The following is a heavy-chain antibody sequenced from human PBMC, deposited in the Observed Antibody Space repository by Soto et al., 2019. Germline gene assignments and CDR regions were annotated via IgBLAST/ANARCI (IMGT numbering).Heavy chain of an antibody. CDR1: GYTFSNGW. Sequence: CAAPGYTFSNGWMSWVRQARGKGLEGVGRIKSKIDGGTTDYAAPVQVRFTISRDDSKNTLYLQMNSLKTEDTAVYYCGQHDVGPCFDDWGPGTFVTVYS. V-gene: IGHV3-15*01. D-gene: IGHD1-1*01. CDR3: GQHDVGPCFDD. CDR2: IKSKIDGGTT. J-gene: IGHJ4*02.